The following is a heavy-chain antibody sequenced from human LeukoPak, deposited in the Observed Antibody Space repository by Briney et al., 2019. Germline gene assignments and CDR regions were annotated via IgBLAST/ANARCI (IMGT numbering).Heavy chain of an antibody. V-gene: IGHV3-48*03. J-gene: IGHJ4*02. CDR3: AKALAPTSQPDY. Sequence: GGSLRLSCAASGFTFSSYEMNWVRQAPGKGLEWVSYISSSGSTIYYADSVKGRFTISRDNAKNSLYLQMNSLRAEDTAVYYCAKALAPTSQPDYWGQGTLVTVSS. CDR1: GFTFSSYE. CDR2: ISSSGSTI.